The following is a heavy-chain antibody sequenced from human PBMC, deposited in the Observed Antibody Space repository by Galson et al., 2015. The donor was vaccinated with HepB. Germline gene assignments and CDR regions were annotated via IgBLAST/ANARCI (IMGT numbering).Heavy chain of an antibody. J-gene: IGHJ4*02. D-gene: IGHD6-19*01. CDR1: GFTFSSYS. CDR3: AGLGHSSGWYDPLRGY. Sequence: SLRLSCAASGFTFSSYSINWVRQAPGKGLKWVSSISSSSSYIYYADSVKGRFTISRDNAKNSLYPQMNSLRAEDTAVYYCAGLGHSSGWYDPLRGYWGQGTLVTVSS. CDR2: ISSSSSYI. V-gene: IGHV3-21*01.